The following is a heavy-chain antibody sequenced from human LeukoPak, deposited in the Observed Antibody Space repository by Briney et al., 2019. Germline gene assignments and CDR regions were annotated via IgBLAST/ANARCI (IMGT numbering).Heavy chain of an antibody. Sequence: GGSLRLSCTASGFSFSGHWMHWARQLPGKGLVWVSRISPTGSTTSYADSVKSRFTVSRDNAKDTLYLQVNNLRAEDTAVYYCARGPNSNWSGLDFWGQGTLLTVSS. V-gene: IGHV3-74*01. CDR2: ISPTGSTT. CDR1: GFSFSGHW. CDR3: ARGPNSNWSGLDF. D-gene: IGHD6-6*01. J-gene: IGHJ4*02.